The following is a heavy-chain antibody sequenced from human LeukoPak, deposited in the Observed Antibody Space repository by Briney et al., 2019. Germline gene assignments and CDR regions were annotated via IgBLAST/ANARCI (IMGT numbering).Heavy chain of an antibody. CDR3: AREYCSGGTCYLPGY. J-gene: IGHJ4*02. V-gene: IGHV3-7*01. Sequence: GGSLRLSCVASGFTLSNYWMSWVRQAPGMGLEWVASIKQDGSEKNYVDSVKGRFTISRDNAKNSLYLQMNSLRAEDTAVYYCAREYCSGGTCYLPGYWGQGTLVSVSS. D-gene: IGHD2-15*01. CDR2: IKQDGSEK. CDR1: GFTLSNYW.